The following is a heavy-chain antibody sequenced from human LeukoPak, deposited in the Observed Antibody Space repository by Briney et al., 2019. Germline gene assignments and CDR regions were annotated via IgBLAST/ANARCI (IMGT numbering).Heavy chain of an antibody. CDR2: MNPNSGNT. V-gene: IGHV1-8*01. J-gene: IGHJ4*02. Sequence: ASVKVSCKASGYTFTSYDINWVRQATGQGLEWMGWMNPNSGNTGYAQKFQGRVTMTRNTSISTAYMELSSLRSEDTAVYYCARARYDSSGYYFLFDYWGQGTLVTVSS. CDR1: GYTFTSYD. CDR3: ARARYDSSGYYFLFDY. D-gene: IGHD3-22*01.